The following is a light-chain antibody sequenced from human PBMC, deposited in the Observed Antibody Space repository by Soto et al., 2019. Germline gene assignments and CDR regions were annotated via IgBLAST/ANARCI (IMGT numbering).Light chain of an antibody. V-gene: IGKV1-12*01. CDR1: QDVSTW. CDR2: DTS. J-gene: IGKJ4*01. Sequence: DIQMTQSPSSVSASVGDRVTITCRASQDVSTWLAWYQHKPGKAPNLLIHDTSILQSGVPSRFSGSGSGTEFTLTISSPQPEDFATYYCQQAHSFPLTFGGGTKVDIK. CDR3: QQAHSFPLT.